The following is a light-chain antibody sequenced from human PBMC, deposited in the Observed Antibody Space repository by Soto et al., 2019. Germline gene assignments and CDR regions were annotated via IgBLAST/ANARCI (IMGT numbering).Light chain of an antibody. CDR2: EVN. CDR3: SSYAGSNNLV. Sequence: QSVLTQPPSASGSPGQSVTISCTGTSSDIGGYDYVSWYQQHPGKAPKLIIYEVNKRPSGVPDRFSGSKYGNTASLIVSGLQAEDEADYYCSSYAGSNNLVFAGGTKLTVL. CDR1: SSDIGGYDY. J-gene: IGLJ3*02. V-gene: IGLV2-8*01.